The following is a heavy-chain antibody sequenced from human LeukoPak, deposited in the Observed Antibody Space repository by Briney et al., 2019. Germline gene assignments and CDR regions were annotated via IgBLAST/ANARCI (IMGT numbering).Heavy chain of an antibody. Sequence: SETLSLTCTVSGGSISSSSYYWGWIRQPPGKGLEWIGIIYYSGSTYYNLSLKSRVTISVDTSDNQFSLKLSSVTAADTAVYYCARGYSSGWYQDAFDIWGQGTMVTVSS. D-gene: IGHD6-19*01. V-gene: IGHV4-39*01. CDR1: GGSISSSSYY. J-gene: IGHJ3*02. CDR2: IYYSGST. CDR3: ARGYSSGWYQDAFDI.